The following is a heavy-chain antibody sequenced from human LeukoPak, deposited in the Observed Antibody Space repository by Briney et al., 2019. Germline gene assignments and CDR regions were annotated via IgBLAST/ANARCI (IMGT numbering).Heavy chain of an antibody. CDR1: GGSISSYY. J-gene: IGHJ4*02. V-gene: IGHV4-4*09. Sequence: SETLSLTCTVSGGSISSYYWNWIRQPPGKGLEWIGYIYTSGSTNYNPSLKSRVTISVDTSKNQFSLKLSSVTAADTAVCYCARLSGTGFDYWGQGTLVTVSS. CDR3: ARLSGTGFDY. CDR2: IYTSGST. D-gene: IGHD1-1*01.